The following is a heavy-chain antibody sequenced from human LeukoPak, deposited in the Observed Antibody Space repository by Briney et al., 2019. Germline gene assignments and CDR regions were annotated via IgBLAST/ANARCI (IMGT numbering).Heavy chain of an antibody. CDR1: GFTFSSYS. Sequence: NPGGSLRLSCAASGFTFSSYSMNWVRQAPGKGLEWVSYITGSSAYTNYADSVKGRFTISRDNAKNSLYLQMNSLRVEDTAVYYCVRNHKVVPAMPDDWGQGTLVTVSS. D-gene: IGHD2-2*01. CDR3: VRNHKVVPAMPDD. CDR2: ITGSSAYT. V-gene: IGHV3-21*05. J-gene: IGHJ4*02.